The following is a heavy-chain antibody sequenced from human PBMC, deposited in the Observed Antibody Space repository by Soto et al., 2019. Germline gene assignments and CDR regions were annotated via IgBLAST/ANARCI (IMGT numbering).Heavy chain of an antibody. D-gene: IGHD3-10*01. CDR2: INPANGDT. CDR3: ARKDYYGSGIYYFDY. J-gene: IGHJ4*02. CDR1: GYTFTTYP. V-gene: IGHV1-3*01. Sequence: ASVKVCCKSSGYTFTTYPIHWVRQAPGQSLEWMGWINPANGDTGYSQNFQGRVTITRDTSARTAYMELSSLRSEDTAVYYCARKDYYGSGIYYFDYWGQGTLVTVSS.